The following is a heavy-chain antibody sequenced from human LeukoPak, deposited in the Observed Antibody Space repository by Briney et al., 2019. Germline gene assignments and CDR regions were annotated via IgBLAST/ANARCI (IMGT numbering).Heavy chain of an antibody. CDR3: AKGVNYYDSSGYYPYYFDY. D-gene: IGHD3-22*01. J-gene: IGHJ4*02. Sequence: GGSLRLSCAASGFTFSSYSMNWVRQAPGKGLEWVSAISGSGGSTYYADSVKGRFTISRDNSKNTLFLQMNSLRAEDTAVYYCAKGVNYYDSSGYYPYYFDYWGQGTLVTVSS. CDR2: ISGSGGST. V-gene: IGHV3-23*01. CDR1: GFTFSSYS.